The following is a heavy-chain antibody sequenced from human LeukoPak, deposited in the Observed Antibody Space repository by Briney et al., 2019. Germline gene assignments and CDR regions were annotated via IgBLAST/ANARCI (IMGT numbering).Heavy chain of an antibody. V-gene: IGHV4-30-4*07. CDR3: ATHSYCSGTSCYARYYYYMDV. CDR1: GGSISSGGYS. D-gene: IGHD2-2*01. CDR2: IYYSGTT. Sequence: TLSLTCAVSGGSISSGGYSWSWIRQPPGKGLEWIGYIYYSGTTYYNPSLKSRVTISVDTSKNQFSLKLSSATAADTAVYYCATHSYCSGTSCYARYYYYMDVWGKGTTVTVSS. J-gene: IGHJ6*03.